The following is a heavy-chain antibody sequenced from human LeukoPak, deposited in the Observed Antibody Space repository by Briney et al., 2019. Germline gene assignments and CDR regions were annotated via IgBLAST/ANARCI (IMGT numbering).Heavy chain of an antibody. J-gene: IGHJ4*02. CDR1: GFTFSNHG. CDR3: AKRVPYSSSSVYFDN. Sequence: PGGSLRLSCAASGFTFSNHGMSWGRQASGKGLEGVSAVSDSGSDTYYAASVKGRFTVSRDNSKNTLHPHMNSLRAEDTDVYYCAKRVPYSSSSVYFDNWGQGTLVTVSS. CDR2: VSDSGSDT. D-gene: IGHD6-6*01. V-gene: IGHV3-23*01.